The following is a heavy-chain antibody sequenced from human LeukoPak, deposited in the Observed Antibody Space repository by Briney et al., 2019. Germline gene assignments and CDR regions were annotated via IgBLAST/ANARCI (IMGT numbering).Heavy chain of an antibody. CDR2: IYYSGST. V-gene: IGHV4-39*01. J-gene: IGHJ1*01. CDR1: GGSISSSSYY. D-gene: IGHD6-13*01. Sequence: SETLSLTCTVSGGSISSSSYYWGWIRQPPGKGLEWIGSIYYSGSTYYNPSLKSRVTISVDTSKNQFSLKLSSVTAADTAVYYCARGRRIAAAGKEPFQHWGQGTLVTVSS. CDR3: ARGRRIAAAGKEPFQH.